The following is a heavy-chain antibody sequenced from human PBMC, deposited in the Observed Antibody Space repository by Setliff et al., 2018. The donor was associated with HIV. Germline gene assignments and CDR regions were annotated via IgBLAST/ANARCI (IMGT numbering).Heavy chain of an antibody. J-gene: IGHJ6*02. CDR1: GGSLDNYY. V-gene: IGHV4-34*01. CDR2: ITDGGDT. Sequence: SETLSLTCAVYGGSLDNYYWTWIRQPPGRGLEWIGEITDGGDTAYNSSLQSRLTISLDTSKKQFALKLHSMTAADTAVYYCARGSSCSSSSCYLYYYYYYGVDVWGPGTAVT. CDR3: ARGSSCSSSSCYLYYYYYYGVDV. D-gene: IGHD2-2*01.